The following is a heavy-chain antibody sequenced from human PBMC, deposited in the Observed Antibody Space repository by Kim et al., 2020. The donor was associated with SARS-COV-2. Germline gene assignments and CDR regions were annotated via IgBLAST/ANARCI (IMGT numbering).Heavy chain of an antibody. CDR1: GLSFDSAA. J-gene: IGHJ6*02. D-gene: IGHD3-10*01. V-gene: IGHV3-30-3*01. CDR3: ARGNYYESVSLSDYYNGMDV. CDR2: ISHDGRNK. Sequence: GGSLRLSCAASGLSFDSAAMNWVRQAPGKGLEWVAVISHDGRNKEYADSVKGRFTISRDNPKSTLYLQMNSLRAEDTAVYYCARGNYYESVSLSDYYNGMDVWGQGTTVTVSS.